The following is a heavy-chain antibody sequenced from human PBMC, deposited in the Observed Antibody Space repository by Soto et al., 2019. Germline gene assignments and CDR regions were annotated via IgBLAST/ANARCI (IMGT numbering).Heavy chain of an antibody. D-gene: IGHD3-10*01. CDR3: ARHVRAGGWFGELFYSGAFDI. CDR2: IYYSGST. J-gene: IGHJ3*02. Sequence: SETLSLTCTVSGGSISSSSYYWGWIRQPPGKGLEWIGSIYYSGSTYYNPSLKSRVTISVDTSKNQFSLKLSSVTAADTAVYYCARHVRAGGWFGELFYSGAFDIWGQGTMVTVSS. V-gene: IGHV4-39*01. CDR1: GGSISSSSYY.